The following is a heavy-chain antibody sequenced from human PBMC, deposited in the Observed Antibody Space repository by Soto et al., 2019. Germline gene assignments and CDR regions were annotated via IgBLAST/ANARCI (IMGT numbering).Heavy chain of an antibody. CDR1: GFTFSSYS. Sequence: EVQLVESGGGLVQPGGSLRLSCAASGFTFSSYSMNWVRQAPGKGLEWVSYISSSSSTIYYADSVKGRFTISRDNAKNSLYLQMTSLRAEDTAVYYCALGGDYYDYMDVWGKGTTVTVSS. D-gene: IGHD2-21*01. V-gene: IGHV3-48*01. CDR3: ALGGDYYDYMDV. J-gene: IGHJ6*03. CDR2: ISSSSSTI.